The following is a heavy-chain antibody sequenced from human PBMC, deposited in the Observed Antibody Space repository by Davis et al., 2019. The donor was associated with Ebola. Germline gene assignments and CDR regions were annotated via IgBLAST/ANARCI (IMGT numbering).Heavy chain of an antibody. V-gene: IGHV3-23*01. CDR2: ISGSGGST. CDR1: GFTFTSYA. D-gene: IGHD2-2*01. Sequence: GGSLRLSCAASGFTFTSYAMSWVRQAPGKGLEWVSAISGSGGSTYYADSVKGRFTISRDNSKNTQYLQMNSLRAEDTAVYYCAKVPAAALYFDYWGQGTLVTVSS. J-gene: IGHJ4*02. CDR3: AKVPAAALYFDY.